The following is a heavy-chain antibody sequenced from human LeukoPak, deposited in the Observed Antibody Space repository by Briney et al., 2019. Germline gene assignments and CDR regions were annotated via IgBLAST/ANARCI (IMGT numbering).Heavy chain of an antibody. CDR3: ARGYDY. J-gene: IGHJ4*02. Sequence: PSETLSLTCTVSGDSIIGSTSYWGWIRQPPGKGLDWIGIINYSGSTYYNPSLRSRVTISVDTSKNQFSLKLNSVTASDTAVYYCARGYDYWGQGTLVTVSS. CDR1: GDSIIGSTSY. CDR2: INYSGST. D-gene: IGHD3-22*01. V-gene: IGHV4-39*01.